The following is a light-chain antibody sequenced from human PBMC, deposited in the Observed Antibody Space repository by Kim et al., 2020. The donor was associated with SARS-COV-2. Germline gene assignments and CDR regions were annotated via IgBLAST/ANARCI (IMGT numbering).Light chain of an antibody. CDR1: QDIGSL. V-gene: IGKV1-6*01. CDR3: LQYNTYPWT. CDR2: VAS. J-gene: IGKJ1*01. Sequence: ASVGDRVTFTCRASQDIGSLLGWYQQKPGKAPKLLIYVASALQSGVPSRFSGSGSGTDFNLTISSLQPEDFATYYCLQYNTYPWTSGQGTKVDIK.